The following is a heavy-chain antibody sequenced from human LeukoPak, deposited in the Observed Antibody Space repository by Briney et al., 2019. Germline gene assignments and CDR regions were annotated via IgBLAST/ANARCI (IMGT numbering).Heavy chain of an antibody. V-gene: IGHV3-21*01. Sequence: GGSLRLSCAATGITFSSYSMNLVRQAPGKGLEWVSSISSSSSYIYYADSVKGRFTISRDNAKNSLYLQMNSLRAEDTAVYYCARDYYDSSGYHDYWGQGTLVTVSS. J-gene: IGHJ4*02. CDR3: ARDYYDSSGYHDY. D-gene: IGHD3-22*01. CDR2: ISSSSSYI. CDR1: GITFSSYS.